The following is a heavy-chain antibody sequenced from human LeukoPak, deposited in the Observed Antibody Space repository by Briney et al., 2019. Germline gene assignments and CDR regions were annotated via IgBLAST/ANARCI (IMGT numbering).Heavy chain of an antibody. Sequence: PSETLSLTCTLSGGSISSGGYYWSWIRQHPGKSLEWIGYIYYSGSTYYNPSLKSRVTISVHTSKDQFSLKLSSVTAADTAVYYCAVGYYGSGTPFDYWGQGTLVTVSS. V-gene: IGHV4-31*03. CDR1: GGSISSGGYY. CDR2: IYYSGST. J-gene: IGHJ4*02. D-gene: IGHD3-10*01. CDR3: AVGYYGSGTPFDY.